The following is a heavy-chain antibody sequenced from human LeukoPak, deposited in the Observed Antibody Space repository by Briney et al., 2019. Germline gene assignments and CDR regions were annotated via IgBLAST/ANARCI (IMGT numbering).Heavy chain of an antibody. CDR3: ASGTFGGRDALDI. D-gene: IGHD3-10*01. CDR1: GGSISSGSYY. V-gene: IGHV4-61*02. Sequence: SETLSLTCTVSGGSISSGSYYWCWIRQPAGKGLEWIGRIYTSGSTNYNPSLKSRVTISVDTSKNQFSLKLSSVTAADTAVYYCASGTFGGRDALDIWGQGTMVTVSS. J-gene: IGHJ3*02. CDR2: IYTSGST.